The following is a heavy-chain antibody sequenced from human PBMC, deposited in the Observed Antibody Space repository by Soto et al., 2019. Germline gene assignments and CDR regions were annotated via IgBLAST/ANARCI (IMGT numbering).Heavy chain of an antibody. Sequence: GASVKVSCKASGYTLTSYGITWVRKAPGQGLEWMGWISAYNGNTNYAQKLQGRVTMTTDTSTSTAYMELRSLRSDDTAVYYCARDDPYMLLLSGWFYRWGQGTLVAVSS. J-gene: IGHJ5*02. CDR3: ARDDPYMLLLSGWFYR. V-gene: IGHV1-18*01. CDR1: GYTLTSYG. D-gene: IGHD2-8*01. CDR2: ISAYNGNT.